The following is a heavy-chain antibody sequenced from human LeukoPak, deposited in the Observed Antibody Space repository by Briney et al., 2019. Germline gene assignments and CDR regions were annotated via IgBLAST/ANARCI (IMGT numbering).Heavy chain of an antibody. J-gene: IGHJ4*02. CDR2: IKQDGSET. V-gene: IGHV3-7*01. D-gene: IGHD5-24*01. CDR3: ARETPRRGETRDGYR. Sequence: GGSLRLSCAASGFTFSSYAMNWVRQVPGKGLECLANIKQDGSETYYADSVKGRFTISRDNAKNSLYLQMNSLRAEDTAVYYCARETPRRGETRDGYRWGQGTLVTVSS. CDR1: GFTFSSYA.